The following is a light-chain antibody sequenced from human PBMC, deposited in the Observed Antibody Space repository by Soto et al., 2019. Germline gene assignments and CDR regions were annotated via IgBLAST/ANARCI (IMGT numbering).Light chain of an antibody. CDR3: QHSTYWLGT. CDR2: DAS. CDR1: QSVSTY. V-gene: IGKV3-15*01. Sequence: ETVLTQSPATLSLSPGESATLSCRASQSVSTYLAWYQQKPGQAPRLLIYDASTRATGIPARFSGSGSGTEFTLTISSLQSEDFAVYYCQHSTYWLGTFAQGTKVDNK. J-gene: IGKJ1*01.